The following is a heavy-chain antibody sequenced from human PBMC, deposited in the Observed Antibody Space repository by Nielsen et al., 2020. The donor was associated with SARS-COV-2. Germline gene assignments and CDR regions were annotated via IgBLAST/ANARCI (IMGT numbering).Heavy chain of an antibody. CDR3: AGWGNSSGYYDH. CDR2: IYPGDSDT. D-gene: IGHD3-22*01. Sequence: GESLKISCQGSGYSFTSYWIGWVRQMPGKGLEWMGIIYPGDSDTRYSPSFQGQVTITTDKSISTAYLQWSSLKASDTAMYCCAGWGNSSGYYDHWGQGTLVTVSS. CDR1: GYSFTSYW. V-gene: IGHV5-51*01. J-gene: IGHJ4*02.